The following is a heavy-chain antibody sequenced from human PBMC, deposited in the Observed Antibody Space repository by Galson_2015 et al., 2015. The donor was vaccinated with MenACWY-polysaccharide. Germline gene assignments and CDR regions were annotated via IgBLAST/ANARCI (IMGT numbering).Heavy chain of an antibody. V-gene: IGHV3-7*01. CDR2: IKKDGSDR. Sequence: SLRLSCAASGFTFSNRWMSWVRQAPGKGLEWVAVIKKDGSDRYYVDSVKGRFTISRDNAKNSLYLQMNSLRAEDTAVYFCARDRGYLAFEIWVHRTMVTVSS. CDR1: GFTFSNRW. J-gene: IGHJ3*02. CDR3: ARDRGYLAFEI. D-gene: IGHD6-13*01.